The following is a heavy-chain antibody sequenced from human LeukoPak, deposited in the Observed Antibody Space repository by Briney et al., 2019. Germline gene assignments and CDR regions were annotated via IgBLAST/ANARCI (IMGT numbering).Heavy chain of an antibody. CDR2: ISAYNGNT. CDR1: GYTFTSYG. D-gene: IGHD3-10*01. Sequence: ASVKVSCKASGYTFTSYGISRVRQAPGQGLEWMGWISAYNGNTNYAQKLHGRVTMPTHTSTRPAYMALRSLRCHDTAVYYCATYPLHYGSGGAIDYWGQGTLVTVSS. CDR3: ATYPLHYGSGGAIDY. V-gene: IGHV1-18*01. J-gene: IGHJ4*02.